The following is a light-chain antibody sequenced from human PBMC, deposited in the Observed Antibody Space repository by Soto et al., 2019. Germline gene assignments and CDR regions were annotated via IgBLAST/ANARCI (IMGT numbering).Light chain of an antibody. Sequence: DIQLTQSPSFLSASVGDRVTITCRTSQGISSYLAWFHQKPGRAPNLLIYGASTLQSGVPSRFSGSGSGTDFTLTISNLQPEDFATYYCQQLNAYPLTFGQGTRLEIK. J-gene: IGKJ5*01. CDR2: GAS. CDR3: QQLNAYPLT. V-gene: IGKV1-9*01. CDR1: QGISSY.